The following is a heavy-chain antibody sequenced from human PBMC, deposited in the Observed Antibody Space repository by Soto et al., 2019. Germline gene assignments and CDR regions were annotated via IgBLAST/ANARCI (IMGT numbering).Heavy chain of an antibody. D-gene: IGHD6-6*01. CDR3: AHRPEEQLAVGTHCFDP. J-gene: IGHJ5*02. CDR2: IYWNDDK. V-gene: IGHV2-5*01. Sequence: AWLALIYWNDDKRYSPSLKSRLTITKDTSKNQVVLTMTNMDPVDTATYYCAHRPEEQLAVGTHCFDPWGQGTLVTVSS.